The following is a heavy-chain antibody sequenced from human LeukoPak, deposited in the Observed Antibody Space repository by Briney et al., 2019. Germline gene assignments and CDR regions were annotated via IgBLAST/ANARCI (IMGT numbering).Heavy chain of an antibody. CDR1: GFTFDDYA. J-gene: IGHJ4*02. CDR2: ISGDGGST. V-gene: IGHV3-43*02. D-gene: IGHD3-10*01. CDR3: AKDIGYGSGSYYNEGAPDY. Sequence: GGSLRLSCAASGFTFDDYAMHWVRQAPGKGLEWVSLISGDGGSTYYADSVKGRFTISRDNSKNSLYLQMNSLRTEDTALCYCAKDIGYGSGSYYNEGAPDYWGQGTLVTVSS.